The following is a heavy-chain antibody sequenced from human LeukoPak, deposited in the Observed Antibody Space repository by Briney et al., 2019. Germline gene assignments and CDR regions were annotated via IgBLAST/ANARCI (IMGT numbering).Heavy chain of an antibody. J-gene: IGHJ3*02. Sequence: SETLSLTCTVSGGSISSGGYYWSWIRHYPGKGLEWIGHIYYSGTTYYNPSLKSRLTISVDMSKNQFSLRLSSVTAADTAVYYCARPLPYYYDHSGLYAFDIWGHGTMVTVSS. D-gene: IGHD3-22*01. CDR1: GGSISSGGYY. V-gene: IGHV4-31*03. CDR2: IYYSGTT. CDR3: ARPLPYYYDHSGLYAFDI.